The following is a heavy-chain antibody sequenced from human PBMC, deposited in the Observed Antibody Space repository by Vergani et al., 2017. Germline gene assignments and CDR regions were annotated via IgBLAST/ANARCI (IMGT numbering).Heavy chain of an antibody. CDR3: ARRKYSSSSLDYYYYGMEV. CDR1: GYSFTSYW. CDR2: IYPGDSDT. D-gene: IGHD6-6*01. Sequence: EVQLVQSGAEVKTPGESLKISCKGSGYSFTSYWIGWVRQMPGKGLEWMGIIYPGDSDTRYSPSFQGQVTISADKSISTAYLQWSSLKASDTAMYYCARRKYSSSSLDYYYYGMEVWGQGTTVTVSS. V-gene: IGHV5-51*01. J-gene: IGHJ6*02.